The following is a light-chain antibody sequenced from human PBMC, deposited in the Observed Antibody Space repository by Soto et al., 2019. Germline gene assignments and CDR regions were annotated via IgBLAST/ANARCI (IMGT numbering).Light chain of an antibody. Sequence: QSALTQPPSASGSPGQSVTISCTGTSSDVGGYNYVSWYQQHPGKAPKLMIYEVSKRPSGVPDRFSGSKSGNTASLTVSGLKAADEADYYCSSYAGSNNYVFGTGTKLTVL. J-gene: IGLJ1*01. V-gene: IGLV2-8*01. CDR1: SSDVGGYNY. CDR3: SSYAGSNNYV. CDR2: EVS.